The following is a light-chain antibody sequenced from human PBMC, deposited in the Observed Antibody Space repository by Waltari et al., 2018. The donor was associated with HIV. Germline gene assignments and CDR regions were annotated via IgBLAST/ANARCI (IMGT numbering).Light chain of an antibody. CDR2: EDS. CDR1: ALTTRS. CDR3: YSRDSSGNSWV. V-gene: IGLV3-10*01. Sequence: SYELTQPPSVSVSPGQTARITCFGDALTTRSAYWYQQKSGQAPVLVIYEDSKRPSGIPERFSGSSSGTMATLTISGAQVEDEADYYCYSRDSSGNSWVFGGGTKLTVL. J-gene: IGLJ3*02.